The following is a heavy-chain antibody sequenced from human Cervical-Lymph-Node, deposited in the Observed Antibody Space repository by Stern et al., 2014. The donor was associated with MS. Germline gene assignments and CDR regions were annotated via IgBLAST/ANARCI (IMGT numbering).Heavy chain of an antibody. CDR2: LDPNSDDP. CDR1: GYTFTAFF. J-gene: IGHJ4*02. Sequence: QLVQSGTKMQKPGASVKVSCKASGYTFTAFFIHWVRHVPGQGLEWMGRLDPNSDDPTYAQKFQDRVPLTRDTSIGTAYLELSRLTSADTAVYYCAREATLIVVGIDYWGQGTQVTVSS. D-gene: IGHD3-22*01. V-gene: IGHV1-2*06. CDR3: AREATLIVVGIDY.